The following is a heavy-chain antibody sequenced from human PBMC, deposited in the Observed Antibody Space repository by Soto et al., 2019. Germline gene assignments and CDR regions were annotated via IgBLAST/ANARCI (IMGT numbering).Heavy chain of an antibody. Sequence: QVQLVESGGGVVQPGRSLRLSCAASGFIFSNFGMHWVRQAPGKGLEWVAGVWYDGSNVVSADSVKGRFTISRDNSKNTLYLQMTSLRAEDTAVYYCARDPRTARASAMDVWGQGTTVTVSS. CDR2: VWYDGSNV. CDR3: ARDPRTARASAMDV. V-gene: IGHV3-33*01. J-gene: IGHJ6*02. CDR1: GFIFSNFG. D-gene: IGHD6-6*01.